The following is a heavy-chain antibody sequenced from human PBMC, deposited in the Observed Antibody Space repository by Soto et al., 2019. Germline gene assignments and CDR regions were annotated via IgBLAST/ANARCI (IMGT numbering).Heavy chain of an antibody. CDR2: IDPSDSYT. CDR1: GYSFTSYW. Sequence: GESLKISCKGSGYSFTSYWISWVRQMPGKGLEWMGRIDPSDSYTNYSPSFQGHVTISADKSISTAYLQWSSLKASDTAMYYCARHEGYSGYDDPEYYYYGMDVWGQGTTVTVSS. D-gene: IGHD5-12*01. V-gene: IGHV5-10-1*01. J-gene: IGHJ6*02. CDR3: ARHEGYSGYDDPEYYYYGMDV.